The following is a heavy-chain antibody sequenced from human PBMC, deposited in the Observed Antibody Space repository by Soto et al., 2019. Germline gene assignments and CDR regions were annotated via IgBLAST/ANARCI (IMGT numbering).Heavy chain of an antibody. Sequence: LSLTCAASGFTFSSYAMSWVRQAPGKGLEWVSAISGSGGSTYYADSVKGRFTISRDNSKNTLYLQMNSLRAEDTAVYYCAKVQTIVVVPAASALYFDYWGQGTLVTVSS. CDR3: AKVQTIVVVPAASALYFDY. D-gene: IGHD2-2*01. J-gene: IGHJ4*02. CDR2: ISGSGGST. V-gene: IGHV3-23*01. CDR1: GFTFSSYA.